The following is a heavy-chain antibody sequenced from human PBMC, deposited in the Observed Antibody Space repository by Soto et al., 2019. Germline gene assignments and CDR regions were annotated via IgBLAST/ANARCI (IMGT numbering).Heavy chain of an antibody. D-gene: IGHD6-6*01. CDR3: ARERPDGARLDP. CDR2: IYHSGST. Sequence: QVQLQESGPGLVKPSQTLSLTCTVSGGSISSGDYYWSWIRQPPGKGLEWIGYIYHSGSTYYNPSLKSRVTTSVNTSKNQFSLQLSSVTAADTAVYYCARERPDGARLDPWGQGTLVTVSS. CDR1: GGSISSGDYY. V-gene: IGHV4-30-4*01. J-gene: IGHJ5*02.